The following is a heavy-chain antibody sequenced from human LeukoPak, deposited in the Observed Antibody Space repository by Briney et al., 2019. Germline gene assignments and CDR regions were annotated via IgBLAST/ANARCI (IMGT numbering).Heavy chain of an antibody. V-gene: IGHV3-30*02. CDR3: ARSTRARYFDL. D-gene: IGHD5-24*01. CDR1: GFTFSIYG. Sequence: GGSLRLSCAASGFTFSIYGMHWVRQAPGKGLEWVAYIRYDGSEKYYAESLKGRFTISRDNSKNTLYLQMNSLRAEDTAQYYCARSTRARYFDLWGRGTLVTVSS. CDR2: IRYDGSEK. J-gene: IGHJ2*01.